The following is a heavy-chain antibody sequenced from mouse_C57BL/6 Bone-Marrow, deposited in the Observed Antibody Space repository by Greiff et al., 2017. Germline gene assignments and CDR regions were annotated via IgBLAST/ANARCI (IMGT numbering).Heavy chain of an antibody. CDR1: GYTFTSYW. D-gene: IGHD1-1*01. V-gene: IGHV1-59*01. CDR2: IDPSDSYT. J-gene: IGHJ3*01. Sequence: QVHVKQPGAELVRPGTSVKLSCKASGYTFTSYWMHWVKQRPGQGLEWIGVIDPSDSYTNYNQKFKGKATLTVDTSSSTAYMQLSSLTSEDSAVYYCARPIYYCGSSLAYWGQGTLVTVSA. CDR3: ARPIYYCGSSLAY.